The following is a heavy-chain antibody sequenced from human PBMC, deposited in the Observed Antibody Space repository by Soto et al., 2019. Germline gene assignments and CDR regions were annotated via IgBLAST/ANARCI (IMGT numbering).Heavy chain of an antibody. D-gene: IGHD3-22*01. V-gene: IGHV4-4*02. Sequence: SETLSLTCAVSGASISSSDWWNWVRQPPGRGLEWIGEIYHGGTTIYNPSLNSRVSISIDESKNHFSLKLTSVTAADTAVYYCARGRLGATIFYDSSSYRDEYYFDYWGQGTLVTVSS. CDR2: IYHGGTT. CDR3: ARGRLGATIFYDSSSYRDEYYFDY. CDR1: GASISSSDW. J-gene: IGHJ4*02.